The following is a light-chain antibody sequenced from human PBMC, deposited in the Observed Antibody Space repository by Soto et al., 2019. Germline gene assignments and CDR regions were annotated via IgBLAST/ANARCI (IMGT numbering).Light chain of an antibody. J-gene: IGKJ1*01. CDR3: QQYNDWPRT. V-gene: IGKV3-15*01. CDR2: GAS. Sequence: EIVLTQSPGTLSLSPGERATLSCRASQSVSSSYLAWYQQTPGQAPRLLIHGASTRATGIPARFSGSGSGTEFTLTISSLQSEDFAFYYCQQYNDWPRTFGQGTKVEIK. CDR1: QSVSSSY.